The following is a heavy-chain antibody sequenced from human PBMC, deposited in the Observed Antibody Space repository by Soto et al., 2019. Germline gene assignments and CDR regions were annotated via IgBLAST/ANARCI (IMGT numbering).Heavy chain of an antibody. Sequence: QVQLVESGGGVVQPGRSLRLSCAASGFTFSSYGMHWVRQAPGKGLAWVAVISYDGSNKYYADSVKGRFTISRDNSKNTLYLQMNSLRAEDTAVYYCAKDAVGAAAGHYYYCMDVWGQGTTVTVSS. D-gene: IGHD6-13*01. CDR2: ISYDGSNK. V-gene: IGHV3-30*18. CDR3: AKDAVGAAAGHYYYCMDV. J-gene: IGHJ6*02. CDR1: GFTFSSYG.